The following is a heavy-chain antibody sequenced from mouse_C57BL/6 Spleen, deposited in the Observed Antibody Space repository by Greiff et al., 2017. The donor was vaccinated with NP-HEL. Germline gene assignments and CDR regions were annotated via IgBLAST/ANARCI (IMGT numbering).Heavy chain of an antibody. V-gene: IGHV7-3*01. CDR1: GFTFTDYY. D-gene: IGHD2-10*01. CDR3: AIAYYQDWYFDV. Sequence: EVQLVESGGGLVQPGGSLSLSCAASGFTFTDYYMSWVRQPPGKALEWLGFIRNKANGYTTEYSASVKGRFTITRDNSQSILYLQMNALRAADSATYYCAIAYYQDWYFDVWGTGTTVTVSS. CDR2: IRNKANGYTT. J-gene: IGHJ1*03.